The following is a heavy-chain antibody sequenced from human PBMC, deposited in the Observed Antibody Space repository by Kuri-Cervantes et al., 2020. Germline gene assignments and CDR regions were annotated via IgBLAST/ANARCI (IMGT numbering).Heavy chain of an antibody. Sequence: GESLKISCAASGFTFGSYWMHWVRQAPGKGLVWVSRISSDGSSTRYADSVKGRFSISRDNATNTLYLHMNSLRAEDTAVYYCARGNFYAMDVWGQGTTVTVSS. CDR3: ARGNFYAMDV. V-gene: IGHV3-74*01. J-gene: IGHJ6*02. CDR1: GFTFGSYW. CDR2: ISSDGSST.